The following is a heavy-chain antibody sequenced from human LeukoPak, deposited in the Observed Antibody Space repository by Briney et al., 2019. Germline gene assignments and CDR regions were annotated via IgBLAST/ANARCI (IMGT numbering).Heavy chain of an antibody. CDR1: GYTFASYG. CDR3: ARAGGRVVTAIDAY. J-gene: IGHJ4*02. D-gene: IGHD2-21*02. V-gene: IGHV1-18*01. Sequence: GASVKVSCKTSGYTFASYGINWVRQAPGQGLEWLGWISAYSGNINYAQKFQGRVTMTTDTSTSTVYLELRSLRSDDTAIYYCARAGGRVVTAIDAYWGQGTLVTVS. CDR2: ISAYSGNI.